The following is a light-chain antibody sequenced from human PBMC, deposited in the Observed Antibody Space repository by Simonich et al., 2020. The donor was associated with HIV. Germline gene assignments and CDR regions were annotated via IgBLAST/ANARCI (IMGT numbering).Light chain of an antibody. J-gene: IGKJ1*01. V-gene: IGKV1-5*03. CDR2: KAS. CDR1: QSISSW. Sequence: DIQMTQSPSTLSASVGDRVTITCRASQSISSWLAWYQQKPGKAPKLLIYKASSLERGVPSRFSGSGSGTQFTLTISSLQPDDFATYYCQQFYSTPQTFGQGTKVEIK. CDR3: QQFYSTPQT.